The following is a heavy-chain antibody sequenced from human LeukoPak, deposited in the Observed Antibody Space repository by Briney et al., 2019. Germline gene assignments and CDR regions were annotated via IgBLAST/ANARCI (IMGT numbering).Heavy chain of an antibody. CDR1: GGSISSSSYY. J-gene: IGHJ4*02. Sequence: PSETLSLTCTVAGGSISSSSYYWGWIRQPPGKGLEWIGSIYYSGSTYYNPSLKSRVTISVDTSKNQFSLKLSSVTAADTAVYYCARGGVSQEFDYWGQGTLVTVSS. D-gene: IGHD3-16*01. CDR3: ARGGVSQEFDY. CDR2: IYYSGST. V-gene: IGHV4-39*01.